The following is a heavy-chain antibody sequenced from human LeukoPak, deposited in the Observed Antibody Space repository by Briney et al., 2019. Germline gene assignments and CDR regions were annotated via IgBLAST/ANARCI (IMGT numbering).Heavy chain of an antibody. CDR2: ISAYNGNT. CDR1: GYTFTSYG. J-gene: IGHJ4*02. Sequence: ASVKVSCTASGYTFTSYGISWVRQAPGQGLEWMGWISAYNGNTNYAQKLQGRVTMTTDTSTSTGYMELRSLRSDDTAVYYCARERPSYDSSGLTLFDYWGQGTLVTVSS. V-gene: IGHV1-18*01. CDR3: ARERPSYDSSGLTLFDY. D-gene: IGHD3-22*01.